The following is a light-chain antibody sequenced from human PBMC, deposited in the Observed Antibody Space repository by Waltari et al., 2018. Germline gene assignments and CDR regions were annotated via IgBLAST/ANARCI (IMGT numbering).Light chain of an antibody. J-gene: IGKJ2*01. V-gene: IGKV1-5*03. CDR2: MAS. Sequence: DIQMTQSPSTLSASVGDRVTISCRASQNVGTWLALYQQKPGKAPKLLISMASSLESGVPSIFSGSGSGTEFTLTISILQPDDFATYPCQQYSSFSTFGPGTKV. CDR3: QQYSSFST. CDR1: QNVGTW.